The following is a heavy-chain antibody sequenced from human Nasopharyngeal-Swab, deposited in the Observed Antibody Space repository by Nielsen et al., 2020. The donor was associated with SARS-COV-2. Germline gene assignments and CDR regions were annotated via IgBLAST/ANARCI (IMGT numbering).Heavy chain of an antibody. V-gene: IGHV3-33*01. CDR1: GFTFSSYG. Sequence: GESPKISCAASGFTFSSYGMHWVRQAPGKGLEWVAVIWYDGSNKYYADSVKGRFTISRDNSKNTLYLQMNSLRAEDTAVYYCARDPYDSSGYFDYWGQGTLVTVSS. CDR3: ARDPYDSSGYFDY. J-gene: IGHJ4*02. D-gene: IGHD3-22*01. CDR2: IWYDGSNK.